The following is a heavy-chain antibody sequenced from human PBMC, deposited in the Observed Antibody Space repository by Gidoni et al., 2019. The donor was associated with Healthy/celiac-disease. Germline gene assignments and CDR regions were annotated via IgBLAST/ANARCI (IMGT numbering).Heavy chain of an antibody. CDR3: ASFDYWYFDL. J-gene: IGHJ2*01. CDR2: MNPNSGNT. Sequence: QATGQGLEWMGWMNPNSGNTGYAQKFQGRVTMTRNTSISTAYMELSSLRSEDTAVYYCASFDYWYFDLWGRGTLVTVSS. V-gene: IGHV1-8*01.